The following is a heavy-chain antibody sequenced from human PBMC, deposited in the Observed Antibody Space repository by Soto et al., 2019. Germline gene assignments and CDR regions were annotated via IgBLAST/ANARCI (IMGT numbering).Heavy chain of an antibody. D-gene: IGHD5-18*01. V-gene: IGHV4-59*06. Sequence: PSETLSLTCTVSGGSISSYYWSWIRQPPGKGLEWIGFIYYSGITYSNPSLKSRLTISLDTSKNHFSLNLSSVTAADTALYYCAATRGYSYGPIGYWGQGTLVTVSS. CDR1: GGSISSYY. CDR3: AATRGYSYGPIGY. J-gene: IGHJ4*02. CDR2: IYYSGIT.